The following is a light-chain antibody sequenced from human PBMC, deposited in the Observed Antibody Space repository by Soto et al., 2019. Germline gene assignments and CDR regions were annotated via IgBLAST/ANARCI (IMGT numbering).Light chain of an antibody. CDR3: QQYGSPPWA. Sequence: IVLTQSPGTLSLSPGERATLSCRASQSVGSNFLAWYQQKRGQAPRIIIYAASNRASGIPDRFSGSGSGSDFTLTISRLEPEDFAVYYCQQYGSPPWASGQGTRVEI. CDR1: QSVGSNF. J-gene: IGKJ1*01. CDR2: AAS. V-gene: IGKV3-20*01.